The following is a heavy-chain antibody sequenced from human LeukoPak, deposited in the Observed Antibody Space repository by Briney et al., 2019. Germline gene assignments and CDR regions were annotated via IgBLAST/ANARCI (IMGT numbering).Heavy chain of an antibody. J-gene: IGHJ4*02. V-gene: IGHV4-34*01. D-gene: IGHD1-1*01. Sequence: SETLSLTCAVYGGSFSGYYWTWIRQPPGRGLEWIGSIYHGETTYYNPSLKTRLTISLDTSKNQFSLKLSSVTAADTAVYYCASNWSDFDYWGQGILVTVSS. CDR2: IYHGETT. CDR1: GGSFSGYY. CDR3: ASNWSDFDY.